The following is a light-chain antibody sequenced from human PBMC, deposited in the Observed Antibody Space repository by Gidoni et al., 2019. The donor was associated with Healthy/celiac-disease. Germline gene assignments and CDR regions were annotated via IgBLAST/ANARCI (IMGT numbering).Light chain of an antibody. CDR3: CSYAGSSTLV. J-gene: IGLJ2*01. V-gene: IGLV2-23*01. CDR2: ECS. CDR1: SSDVWSYNL. Sequence: QSALTQPVFVSGSPGQSIPIACTGTSSDVWSYNLVAWYQQHPGKAPKLMIYECSKRPSGVSNRFSGSKSGNTASLSISGIQAEDESDYYCCSYAGSSTLVFGGGTKLTVL.